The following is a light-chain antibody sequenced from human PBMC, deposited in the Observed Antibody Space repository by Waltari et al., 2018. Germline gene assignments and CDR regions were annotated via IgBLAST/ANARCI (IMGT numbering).Light chain of an antibody. Sequence: QSALTQPPSASASPGQSAPFSCTGPSTDVAVYNHVSWYQQQPGKAPKLIIHEVSKRPSGVPDRFSGSKSANTASLTVSGLQADDEADYYCSSYAGSSNLVFGGGTKLTVL. CDR1: STDVAVYNH. CDR2: EVS. CDR3: SSYAGSSNLV. V-gene: IGLV2-8*01. J-gene: IGLJ2*01.